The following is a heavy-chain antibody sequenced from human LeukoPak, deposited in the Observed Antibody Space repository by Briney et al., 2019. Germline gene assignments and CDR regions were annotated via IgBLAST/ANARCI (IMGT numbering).Heavy chain of an antibody. V-gene: IGHV6-1*01. D-gene: IGHD2-21*01. Sequence: QTLSLTCAISGDSVSSNSAAWNWIRQSPSRGLEWLGRTVYRSKWYYDYAVSVQSRITINADTSKNQFSLHLNSATPEDTAVYYCARSTALVGDDWVDRWGQGTLVTVSS. CDR2: TVYRSKWYY. J-gene: IGHJ5*02. CDR1: GDSVSSNSAA. CDR3: ARSTALVGDDWVDR.